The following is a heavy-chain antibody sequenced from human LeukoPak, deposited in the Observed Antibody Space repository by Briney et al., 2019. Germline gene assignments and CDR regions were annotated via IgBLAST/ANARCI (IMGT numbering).Heavy chain of an antibody. V-gene: IGHV4-4*07. CDR2: FYISGRT. D-gene: IGHD1-14*01. J-gene: IGHJ2*01. CDR1: GGSISTYY. CDR3: ATAPENWYFDL. Sequence: SETLSLTCTVSGGSISTYYWTWIRQPAGKGLEWIGRFYISGRTDYNPSFKNRVTMSVDTSKNQLSLKPTSVTAADTAVYYCATAPENWYFDLWGRGTLVTVSS.